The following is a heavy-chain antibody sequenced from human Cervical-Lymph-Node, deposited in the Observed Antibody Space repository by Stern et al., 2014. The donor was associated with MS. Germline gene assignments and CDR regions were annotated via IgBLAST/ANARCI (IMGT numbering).Heavy chain of an antibody. J-gene: IGHJ4*02. D-gene: IGHD6-19*01. CDR1: GYTFTAYY. CDR3: AREAAMAVAGTGVDY. Sequence: VQLVESGAEVKKPGASVKVSCQASGYTFTAYYMHWVRQAPGQGLEWMGRINPNRGGTNYAQKFQVRVTMTRETSIRTAYMELSRLRSDDTAVYYGAREAAMAVAGTGVDYWGQGTLVTVSS. V-gene: IGHV1-2*06. CDR2: INPNRGGT.